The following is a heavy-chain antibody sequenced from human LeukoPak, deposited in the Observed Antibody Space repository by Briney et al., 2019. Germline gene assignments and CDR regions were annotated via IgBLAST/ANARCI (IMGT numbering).Heavy chain of an antibody. V-gene: IGHV4-59*12. CDR1: GGSISSYY. CDR3: ARGYGDFWSGSYGD. CDR2: IYYSGST. D-gene: IGHD3-3*01. Sequence: PSETLSLTCNVSGGSISSYYWSWIRQPPGKGLEWIGYIYYSGSTNYNPSLKTRVTISVDTSKSQFSLKLSSVTAADTAVYYCARGYGDFWSGSYGDWGQGTLVTVSS. J-gene: IGHJ4*02.